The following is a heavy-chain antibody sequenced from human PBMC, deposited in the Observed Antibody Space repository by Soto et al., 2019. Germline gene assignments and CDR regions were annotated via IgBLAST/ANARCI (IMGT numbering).Heavy chain of an antibody. J-gene: IGHJ6*02. D-gene: IGHD2-15*01. V-gene: IGHV3-33*01. CDR1: GFTFSSYG. CDR3: ARDRIVVVAATRLNYYYGMDV. CDR2: IWYDGSNK. Sequence: QVQLVESGGGVVQPGRSLRLSCAASGFTFSSYGMHWVRQAPGKGLEWVAVIWYDGSNKYYADSVKGRFTISRDNSKNTLYLQMSSLRAEDTAVYYCARDRIVVVAATRLNYYYGMDVWGQGTTVTVSS.